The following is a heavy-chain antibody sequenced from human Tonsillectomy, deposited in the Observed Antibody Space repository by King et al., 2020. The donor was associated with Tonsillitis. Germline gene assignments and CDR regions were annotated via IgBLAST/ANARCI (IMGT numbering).Heavy chain of an antibody. Sequence: QLVQSGAEVKKPGESLKIYCQGTGYSFTNYWIGWVRQMPGKGLEWMGIIYPGDSDTRYGPSFQGQVTIQAAKSISTAYLQWSGLKASDTAMYYCARHKSYYGSGSYFAEIDYWGQGTLLTVSS. CDR1: GYSFTNYW. D-gene: IGHD3-10*01. CDR3: ARHKSYYGSGSYFAEIDY. V-gene: IGHV5-51*01. CDR2: IYPGDSDT. J-gene: IGHJ4*02.